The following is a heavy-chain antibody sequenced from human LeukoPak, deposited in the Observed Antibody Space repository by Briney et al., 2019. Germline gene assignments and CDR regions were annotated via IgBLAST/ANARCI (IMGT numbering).Heavy chain of an antibody. J-gene: IGHJ4*02. Sequence: VGSLRLSCAASGFTFSSYAMHWVRQAPGKGLEYVSAISSNGGRTYYANSVKGRFTISRDNSKNTLYLQMGSLRAEDMAVYYCARGVPIMITFGGVIPPPYFDYWGQGTLVTASS. CDR1: GFTFSSYA. CDR3: ARGVPIMITFGGVIPPPYFDY. D-gene: IGHD3-16*02. CDR2: ISSNGGRT. V-gene: IGHV3-64*01.